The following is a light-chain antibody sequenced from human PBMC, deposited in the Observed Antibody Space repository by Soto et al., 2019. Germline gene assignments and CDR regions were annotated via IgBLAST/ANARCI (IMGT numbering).Light chain of an antibody. CDR1: SSDIGGSKY. CDR2: EVT. CDR3: SSYTSSGTLYV. V-gene: IGLV2-14*01. J-gene: IGLJ1*01. Sequence: QPVLTQPASVSGSPGQSISISCTGTSSDIGGSKYVSWYQQHPGKAPKLLIYEVTYRPSGVSDRFSGSKSGNTASLTVSGLQAEDEADYYCSSYTSSGTLYVFGTGTKVTVL.